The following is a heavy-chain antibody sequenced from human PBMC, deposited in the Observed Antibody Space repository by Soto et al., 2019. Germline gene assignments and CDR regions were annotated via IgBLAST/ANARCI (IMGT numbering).Heavy chain of an antibody. D-gene: IGHD3-22*01. J-gene: IGHJ4*02. CDR3: ARVRRSSGYYYGY. CDR1: GGTFSSYA. V-gene: IGHV1-69*13. Sequence: SVKVSCKASGGTFSSYAISWVRQAPGQGLEWMGGIIPIFGTANYAQKFQGRVTITADESTSTAYMELSSLRSEDTAVYCCARVRRSSGYYYGYWGQGTPVTVSS. CDR2: IIPIFGTA.